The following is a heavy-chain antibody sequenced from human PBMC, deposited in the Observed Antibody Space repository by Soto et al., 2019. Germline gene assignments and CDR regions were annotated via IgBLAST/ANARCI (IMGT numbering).Heavy chain of an antibody. Sequence: PGGSLRLSCAASGFTFSSYAMSWVRQAPGKGLEWVSAISGSGGSTYYADSVKGRFTISRDNSKNTLYLQMNSLRAEDTAVYYCAKGTRPPPPETAMVTGYYYYGMDVWGQGTTVTVSS. D-gene: IGHD5-18*01. CDR3: AKGTRPPPPETAMVTGYYYYGMDV. CDR2: ISGSGGST. J-gene: IGHJ6*02. V-gene: IGHV3-23*01. CDR1: GFTFSSYA.